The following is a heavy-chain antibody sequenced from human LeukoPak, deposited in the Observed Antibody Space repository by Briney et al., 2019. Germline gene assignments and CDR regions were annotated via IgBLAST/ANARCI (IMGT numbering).Heavy chain of an antibody. V-gene: IGHV3-30*18. D-gene: IGHD3-3*01. J-gene: IGHJ3*02. CDR1: GFTSSSYD. CDR3: AKDWSALGDAFDI. Sequence: PGGSLRLSCAASGFTSSSYDMHWVRQAPGKGLGWVALISYDGGNKYYADSVKGRFTISRDNSKNTLYLQMNSLRAEDTAVYYCAKDWSALGDAFDIWGQGTMVTVSS. CDR2: ISYDGGNK.